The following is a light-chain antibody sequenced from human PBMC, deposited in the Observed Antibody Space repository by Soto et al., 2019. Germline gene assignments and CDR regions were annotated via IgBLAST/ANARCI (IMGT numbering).Light chain of an antibody. J-gene: IGKJ2*01. Sequence: DIQLTQSPSSVSASVGDRVTLTCRASQGISNWLAWYQQKPGKAPKLLISAASTLQGGVPSRFSGSFSGTDSTLTISSLQAEDFAAYFCQQAYSLPVTFGQGPKLEIK. CDR2: AAS. CDR3: QQAYSLPVT. CDR1: QGISNW. V-gene: IGKV1-12*01.